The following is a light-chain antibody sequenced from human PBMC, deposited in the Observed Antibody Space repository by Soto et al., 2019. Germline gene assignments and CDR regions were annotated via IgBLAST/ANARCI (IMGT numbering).Light chain of an antibody. V-gene: IGLV1-44*01. J-gene: IGLJ2*01. CDR3: AAWDDGLDGVV. Sequence: QSVLTQPPSASGTPGQRVTMSCFGSSSNIGSNSVNWYQQFPGTAPKLLISSNSQRPSGVPDRFSGSKSGTSASLAISGLQPEDEADYYCAAWDDGLDGVVFGGGTKLTVL. CDR1: SSNIGSNS. CDR2: SNS.